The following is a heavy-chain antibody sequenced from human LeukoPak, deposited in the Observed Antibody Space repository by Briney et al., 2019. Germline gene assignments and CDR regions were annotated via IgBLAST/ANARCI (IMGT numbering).Heavy chain of an antibody. CDR1: GYTFTSYY. CDR2: INPSGGST. J-gene: IGHJ4*02. D-gene: IGHD3-3*01. CDR3: ARGGYDFWSGYWVYYFDY. Sequence: ASVKVSCKASGYTFTSYYMHWVRQAPGQGLEWMGIINPSGGSTSYAQKFQGRVTMTRDTSTSTVYMELSSLRSEDTAVYYCARGGYDFWSGYWVYYFDYRGQGTLVTVSS. V-gene: IGHV1-46*03.